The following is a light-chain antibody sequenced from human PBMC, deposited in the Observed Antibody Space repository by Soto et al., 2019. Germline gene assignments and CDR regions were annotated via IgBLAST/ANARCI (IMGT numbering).Light chain of an antibody. CDR1: SSDVGSYNL. J-gene: IGLJ3*02. Sequence: QSALTQPASVSGSPGQSITISCTGTSSDVGSYNLVSWYQHHPGKAPKLMIYEGSKRPSGVSNRFSGSKSGNTASLTISGLQAEDEYDYYGCSYAGRMVFGGGTKLTVL. CDR2: EGS. V-gene: IGLV2-23*01. CDR3: CSYAGRMV.